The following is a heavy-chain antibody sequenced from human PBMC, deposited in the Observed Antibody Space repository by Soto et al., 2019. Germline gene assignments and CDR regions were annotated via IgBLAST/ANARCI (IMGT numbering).Heavy chain of an antibody. CDR3: ARQAAADTSYYYYMDV. CDR1: GYSFTSYW. V-gene: IGHV5-51*01. CDR2: IYPGDSDI. D-gene: IGHD6-13*01. Sequence: GESLKISCKGSGYSFTSYWIGWVRQMPGKGLEWMGIIYPGDSDIRYSPSFQGQVTISADKSISTAYLQWSSLKASDTAIYYCARQAAADTSYYYYMDVWGKGTTVTVSS. J-gene: IGHJ6*03.